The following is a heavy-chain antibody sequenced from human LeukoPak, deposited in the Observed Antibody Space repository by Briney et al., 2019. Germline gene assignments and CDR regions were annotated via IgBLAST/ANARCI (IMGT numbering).Heavy chain of an antibody. CDR3: AKEDDYGDYFGY. J-gene: IGHJ4*02. CDR1: GFTFSSYG. D-gene: IGHD4-17*01. V-gene: IGHV3-30*18. CDR2: ISYDGSNK. Sequence: PGGSLRLSCAASGFTFSSYGMHWVRQAPGKGLEWVAVISYDGSNKYYADSVKGRFTISRDNSKNTLYLQMNSLRAEDTAVYYCAKEDDYGDYFGYWGQGTLVTVSS.